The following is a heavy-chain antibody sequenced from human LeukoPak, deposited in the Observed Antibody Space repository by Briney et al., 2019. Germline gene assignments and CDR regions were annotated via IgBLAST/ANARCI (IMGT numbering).Heavy chain of an antibody. V-gene: IGHV4-31*03. CDR1: GGSISSGGYY. CDR3: ARDRPGTFYYDRSGYSRDYFFDY. Sequence: SETLSLTCTVSGGSISSGGYYWSWIRQHPGKGLEWIGYIYYSGCTSYNPSLKSRVIISVDTSKNQFSLRLNSVTAADTAVYYCARDRPGTFYYDRSGYSRDYFFDYWGQGTLVSVSS. J-gene: IGHJ4*02. CDR2: IYYSGCT. D-gene: IGHD3-22*01.